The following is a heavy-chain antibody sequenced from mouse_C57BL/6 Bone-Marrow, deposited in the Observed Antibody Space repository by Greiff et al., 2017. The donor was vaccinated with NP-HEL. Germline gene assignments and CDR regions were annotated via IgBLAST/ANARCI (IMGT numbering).Heavy chain of an antibody. CDR2: INPYNGGT. CDR1: GYTFTDYY. Sequence: EVQLVESGPVLVKPGASVKMSCKASGYTFTDYYMNWVKQSHGKSLEWIGVINPYNGGTSYNQKFKGKATLTVDKSSSTAYMELNSLTSEDSAVYYCAFLRDYFDYWGQGTTLTVSS. J-gene: IGHJ2*01. CDR3: AFLRDYFDY. V-gene: IGHV1-19*01.